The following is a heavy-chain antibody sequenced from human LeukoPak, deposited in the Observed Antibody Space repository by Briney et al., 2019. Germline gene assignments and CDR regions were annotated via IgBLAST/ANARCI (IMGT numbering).Heavy chain of an antibody. D-gene: IGHD5-18*01. CDR3: ACGYSYGDDAFDI. Sequence: PSETLALTCTVSGGSISSYYWSWIRQPPGKRQEWIGYIYYSGSTNYNPSLKSRVTISVDTSKNQFSLKLSSVTAADTAVYYCACGYSYGDDAFDIWGQGTMVTVSS. CDR1: GGSISSYY. V-gene: IGHV4-59*01. CDR2: IYYSGST. J-gene: IGHJ3*02.